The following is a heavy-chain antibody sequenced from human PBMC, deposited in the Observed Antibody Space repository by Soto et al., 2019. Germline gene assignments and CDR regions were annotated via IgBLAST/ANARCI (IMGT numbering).Heavy chain of an antibody. CDR2: ISYSGST. CDR1: GASVSSGNYY. Sequence: QVQLQESGPGLVKPSETVSLTCTDCGASVSSGNYYWSWIRQPPGMGLEWIGFISYSGSTYYNPSLKSRVTISVDTSKNQFSLKLSSVTAADTAVYYCARGVYYWGQGTLVTVSS. D-gene: IGHD3-10*01. V-gene: IGHV4-61*01. CDR3: ARGVYY. J-gene: IGHJ4*02.